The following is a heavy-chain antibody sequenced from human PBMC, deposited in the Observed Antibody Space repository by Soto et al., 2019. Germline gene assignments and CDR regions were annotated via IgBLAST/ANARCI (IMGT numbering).Heavy chain of an antibody. CDR2: IIPILGIA. V-gene: IGHV1-69*04. J-gene: IGHJ3*02. D-gene: IGHD1-1*01. Sequence: SVKVSCKASGGTFSSYTISWVRQAPGQGLEWMGRIIPILGIANYAQKFQGRVTITADKSTSTAYMELSSLRSEDTAVYYCARDRMEIGAFDIWGQGTMVTVSS. CDR3: ARDRMEIGAFDI. CDR1: GGTFSSYT.